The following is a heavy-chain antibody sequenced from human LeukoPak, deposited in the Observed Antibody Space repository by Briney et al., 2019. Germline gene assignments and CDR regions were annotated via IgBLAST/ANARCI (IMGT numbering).Heavy chain of an antibody. J-gene: IGHJ5*02. CDR3: IRDFRSADL. Sequence: GGSLRLSCAASGFTFSTYRMHWVRQAPGKGPMWVSRICPDGTVTNYADSVKGRFTISRDNAKNTVYLEMNSLSVEDTATYYCIRDFRSADLWGQGTLVTVTS. CDR2: ICPDGTVT. CDR1: GFTFSTYR. V-gene: IGHV3-74*01.